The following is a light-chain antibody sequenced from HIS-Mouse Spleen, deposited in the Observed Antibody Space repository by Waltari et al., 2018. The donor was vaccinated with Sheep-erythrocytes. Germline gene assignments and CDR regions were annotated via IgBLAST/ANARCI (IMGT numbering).Light chain of an antibody. CDR1: KLGDTY. CDR2: QDT. Sequence: SSELTQPPSVSVSPGQTASITCSRDKLGDTYACWYQQKPGQSPLLVIYQDTKRPSRIPERFSGSNSGNTATLTISGTQAMDEADYYCQAWDSSIVVFGGGTKLTVL. V-gene: IGLV3-1*01. J-gene: IGLJ2*01. CDR3: QAWDSSIVV.